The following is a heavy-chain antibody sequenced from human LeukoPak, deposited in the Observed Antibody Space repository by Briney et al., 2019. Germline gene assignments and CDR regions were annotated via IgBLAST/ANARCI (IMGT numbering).Heavy chain of an antibody. V-gene: IGHV4-31*03. Sequence: PSETLSLTCTVSGGSISSGGYYWSWIRQHPGKGLEWIGYIYYSGSTYYNPSLKSRVTISVDTSKNQFSLKLSSVTAADTAVYYCARDHYPNWFDLWGQGTLVTVSS. D-gene: IGHD1-26*01. CDR3: ARDHYPNWFDL. J-gene: IGHJ5*02. CDR1: GGSISSGGYY. CDR2: IYYSGST.